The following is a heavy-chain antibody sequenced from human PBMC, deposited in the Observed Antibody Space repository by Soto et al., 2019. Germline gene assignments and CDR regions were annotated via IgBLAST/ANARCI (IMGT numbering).Heavy chain of an antibody. CDR3: ARGIAVAGTIDY. CDR1: GGSISSYY. Sequence: SETLSLTCTVSGGSISSYYWSWIRQPPGKGLEWIGYIYYSGSTNYNPSLKSRVTISVDTSKNQFSLKLSSVTAADTAVYYCARGIAVAGTIDYWGQGTLVTVSS. CDR2: IYYSGST. D-gene: IGHD6-19*01. V-gene: IGHV4-59*01. J-gene: IGHJ4*02.